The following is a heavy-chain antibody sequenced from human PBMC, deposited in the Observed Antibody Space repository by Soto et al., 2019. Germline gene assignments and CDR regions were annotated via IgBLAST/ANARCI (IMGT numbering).Heavy chain of an antibody. J-gene: IGHJ6*02. CDR2: ISWNSGSI. CDR3: AKDTARSSSSWYLYYYYYGMDV. CDR1: GFTFDDYA. V-gene: IGHV3-9*01. D-gene: IGHD6-13*01. Sequence: EVQLVESGGGLVQPGRSLRLSCAASGFTFDDYAMHWVRQAPGKGLEWVSGISWNSGSIGYADSVKGRFTISRDNAKNXXYXQXXSLRAEDTALYYCAKDTARSSSSWYLYYYYYGMDVWGQGTTVTVSS.